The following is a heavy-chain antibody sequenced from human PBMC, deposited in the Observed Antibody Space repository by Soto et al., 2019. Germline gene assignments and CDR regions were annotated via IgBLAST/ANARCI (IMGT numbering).Heavy chain of an antibody. Sequence: GASVKVSCKASGYTFTSYGISWVRQAPGQGLEWMGWISAYNGNTNYAQKLQGRVTMTTDTSTSTAYMELRSLRSDDTAVYYCARSPRRWLVPYSAFDYWGQGTLVTVSS. V-gene: IGHV1-18*01. CDR3: ARSPRRWLVPYSAFDY. CDR1: GYTFTSYG. J-gene: IGHJ4*02. CDR2: ISAYNGNT. D-gene: IGHD6-19*01.